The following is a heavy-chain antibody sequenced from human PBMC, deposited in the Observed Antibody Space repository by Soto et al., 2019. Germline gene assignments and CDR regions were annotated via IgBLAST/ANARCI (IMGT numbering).Heavy chain of an antibody. J-gene: IGHJ4*02. Sequence: QVQLVQSGAEVKKPGASVKVSCKASGYTFTSYGISWVRQAPGQGLEWMGWISAYNGNTNYAQKRKGRVTMTTDTSTSTAYMELRSLRSDDTAVYYCASSLLVGYGLEGESDWGQGTLVTVSS. CDR3: ASSLLVGYGLEGESD. CDR1: GYTFTSYG. CDR2: ISAYNGNT. V-gene: IGHV1-18*01. D-gene: IGHD5-18*01.